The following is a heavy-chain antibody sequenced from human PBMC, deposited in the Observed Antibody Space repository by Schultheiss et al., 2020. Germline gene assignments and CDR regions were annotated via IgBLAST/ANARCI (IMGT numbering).Heavy chain of an antibody. J-gene: IGHJ4*02. D-gene: IGHD3-22*01. V-gene: IGHV3-30*03. CDR1: GFTFSTYG. CDR2: ILYDGSNK. CDR3: ARDRYYDSSGYYSYYFDY. Sequence: GGSLRLSCAASGFTFSTYGMHWVRQAPGKGLEWVAVILYDGSNKYYADSVKGRFTISRDNSKNTLYLQMNSLKTEDTAVYYCARDRYYDSSGYYSYYFDYWGQGTLVTVSS.